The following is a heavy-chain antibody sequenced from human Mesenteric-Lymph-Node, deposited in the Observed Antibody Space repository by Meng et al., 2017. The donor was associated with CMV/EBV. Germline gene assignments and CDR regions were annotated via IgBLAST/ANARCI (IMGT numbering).Heavy chain of an antibody. J-gene: IGHJ3*02. V-gene: IGHV4-4*02. Sequence: SGGSISSSNWWSWVRQPPGKGLEWIGEIYHSGSTNYNPSLKSRVTISVDKSKNQFSLKLSSVTAADTAVYYCARGLYGSGSFDAFDIWGQGTMVTVSS. CDR2: IYHSGST. CDR3: ARGLYGSGSFDAFDI. CDR1: GGSISSSNW. D-gene: IGHD3-10*01.